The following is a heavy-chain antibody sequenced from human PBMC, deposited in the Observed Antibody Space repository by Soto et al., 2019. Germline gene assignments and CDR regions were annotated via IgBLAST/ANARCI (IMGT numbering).Heavy chain of an antibody. CDR3: AKATATGGGAFDI. J-gene: IGHJ3*02. CDR1: GFICSSYD. CDR2: ILVSGST. Sequence: GGALRLFCAASGFICSSYDMSWVRQAPGKGLEWVSTILVSGSTHYEDSVKGRFTISRDGSKNTLYLQMNSLTAGDTAVYYCAKATATGGGAFDICGQGTMVTV. V-gene: IGHV3-23*01. D-gene: IGHD2-8*02.